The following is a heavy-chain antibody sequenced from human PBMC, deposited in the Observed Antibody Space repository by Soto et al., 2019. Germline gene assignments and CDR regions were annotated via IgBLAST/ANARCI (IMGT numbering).Heavy chain of an antibody. CDR3: ARVGQQLARGVTGPDP. V-gene: IGHV3-48*02. Sequence: EVQLVESGGGSVQPGGSLRLSCAASGFTFSSYSMNWVRQAPGKGLEWVSYISSSSSTIYYADSVKGRFTISRDNAKNSLYLQMNSLRDEDTAVYYCARVGQQLARGVTGPDPWGQGTLVTVSS. D-gene: IGHD6-13*01. CDR1: GFTFSSYS. J-gene: IGHJ5*02. CDR2: ISSSSSTI.